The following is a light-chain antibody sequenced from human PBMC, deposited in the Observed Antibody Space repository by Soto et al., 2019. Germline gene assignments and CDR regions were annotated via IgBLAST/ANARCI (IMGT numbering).Light chain of an antibody. CDR2: SAS. CDR3: QQLNSFPPL. V-gene: IGKV1-9*01. Sequence: DIRLTQSPSFLSASVGDRVTITWRASQGISSSLAWYQQKPGKAPNLLIYSASTLQSGVPSRFSGSGSGTEFTLTISSLQPEDCATYYCQQLNSFPPLFGGGTKVEIK. CDR1: QGISSS. J-gene: IGKJ4*01.